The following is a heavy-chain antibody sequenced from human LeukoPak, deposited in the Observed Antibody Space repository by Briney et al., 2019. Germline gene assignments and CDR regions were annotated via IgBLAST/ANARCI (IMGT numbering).Heavy chain of an antibody. CDR1: GYTLTELS. CDR3: ARGQVDTLYYYYYMDV. J-gene: IGHJ6*03. Sequence: VASVKVSCKVSGYTLTELSMHWVRQAPGKGLEWMGGFDPEDGETIYAQKFQGRVTMTEGTSTDTAYMELSSLRSEDTAVYYCARGQVDTLYYYYYMDVWGKGTTVTVSS. V-gene: IGHV1-24*01. D-gene: IGHD5-18*01. CDR2: FDPEDGET.